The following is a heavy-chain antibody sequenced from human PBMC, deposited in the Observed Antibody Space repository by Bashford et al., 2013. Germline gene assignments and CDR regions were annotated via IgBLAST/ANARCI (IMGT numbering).Heavy chain of an antibody. CDR3: ARDAGLSGVSEQYYYYYGMDV. V-gene: IGHV1-69*01. CDR2: IIPIFGTA. D-gene: IGHD1/OR15-1a*01. Sequence: ISWCAGPWQGLEWMGGIIPIFGTANYAQKFQGRVTITADESTSTAYMELSSLRSEDTAVYYCARDAGLSGVSEQYYYYYGMDVWGQGTTVTVSS. J-gene: IGHJ6*02.